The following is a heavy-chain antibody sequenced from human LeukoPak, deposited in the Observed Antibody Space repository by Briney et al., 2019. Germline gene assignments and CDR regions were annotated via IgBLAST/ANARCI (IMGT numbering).Heavy chain of an antibody. CDR3: ARSAYYYDSSGSRDAFDI. Sequence: ASVKVSCKASGGTFSSYAISWVRQAPGQGLEWMGRIIPIFGTANYAQKFQGRVTITADKSTSTAYMEPSSLRSEDTAVYYCARSAYYYDSSGSRDAFDIWGQGTMVTVSS. CDR2: IIPIFGTA. J-gene: IGHJ3*02. D-gene: IGHD3-22*01. CDR1: GGTFSSYA. V-gene: IGHV1-69*06.